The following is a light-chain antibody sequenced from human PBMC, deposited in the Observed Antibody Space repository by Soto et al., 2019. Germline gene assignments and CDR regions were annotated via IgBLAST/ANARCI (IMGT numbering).Light chain of an antibody. CDR2: GAS. CDR1: QSVSSN. CDR3: QHYNNWPPWT. Sequence: EIVMTQSPATLSVSPGERATVSCRASQSVSSNLAWYQQKPGQAPRLLIYGASIRATGIPARFSGSGSGTEFTLTISSLQSEDFAVYYCQHYNNWPPWTFGQGTKVDIK. J-gene: IGKJ1*01. V-gene: IGKV3-15*01.